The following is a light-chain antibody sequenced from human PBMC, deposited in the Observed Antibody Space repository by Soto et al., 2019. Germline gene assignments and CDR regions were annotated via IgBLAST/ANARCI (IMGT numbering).Light chain of an antibody. V-gene: IGKV1-39*01. CDR3: QXXYSSRWT. CDR1: QNIRSY. CDR2: ATS. Sequence: DIQMTQSPSSLSASVGDRVTITCRASQNIRSYLNWYQQKPGKAPQLLIYATSSLQTGVPSRFSASGSGTDFSLVISDLQPEDSATYYXQXXYSSRWTSXRGTKVEI. J-gene: IGKJ1*01.